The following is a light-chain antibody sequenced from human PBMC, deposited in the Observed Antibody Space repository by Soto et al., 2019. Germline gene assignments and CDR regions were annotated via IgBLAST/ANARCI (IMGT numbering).Light chain of an antibody. J-gene: IGLJ2*01. V-gene: IGLV2-14*01. CDR3: SSYTSSSTVV. CDR1: SSDVGGYNY. CDR2: EVS. Sequence: QSALTQPASVSGSPGQSITISCTGTSSDVGGYNYVSWYQQHPGKAPKLMIYEVSNRPSEASNRFSGSKSGNTASLTISGLQAEDEADYYCSSYTSSSTVVFGGGTKLTVL.